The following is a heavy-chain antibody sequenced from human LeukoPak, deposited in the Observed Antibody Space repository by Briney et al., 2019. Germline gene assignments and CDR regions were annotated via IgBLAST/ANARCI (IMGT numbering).Heavy chain of an antibody. J-gene: IGHJ3*02. CDR3: ARLTLSELPDAFDI. D-gene: IGHD1-26*01. Sequence: GGSLKISCKGSGYSFTSYWIGWVRQMPGKGLEWMGIIYPGDSDTRYSSSFQGQVTISADKSISTAYLQWSSLKASDTAMYYCARLTLSELPDAFDIWGQGTMVTVSS. CDR2: IYPGDSDT. V-gene: IGHV5-51*01. CDR1: GYSFTSYW.